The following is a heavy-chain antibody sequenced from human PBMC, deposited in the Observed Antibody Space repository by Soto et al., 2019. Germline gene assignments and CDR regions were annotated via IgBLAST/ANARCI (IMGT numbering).Heavy chain of an antibody. V-gene: IGHV6-1*01. D-gene: IGHD3-9*01. Sequence: SQTLSLTCALSGDSVSSNSAAWNWIRQSPSRGLEWLVRTYYRSKWYNDYAVSVKSRITINPDTSKNQFSLQLNSVTPEDTAVYYCARDLAALRYFDWLPDYYYYGMDVWGQGTTVTVSS. CDR1: GDSVSSNSAA. CDR2: TYYRSKWYN. J-gene: IGHJ6*02. CDR3: ARDLAALRYFDWLPDYYYYGMDV.